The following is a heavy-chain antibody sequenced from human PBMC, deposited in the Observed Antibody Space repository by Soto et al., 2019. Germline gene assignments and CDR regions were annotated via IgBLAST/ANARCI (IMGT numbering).Heavy chain of an antibody. J-gene: IGHJ4*02. CDR2: ISGSGGST. D-gene: IGHD1-26*01. V-gene: IGHV3-23*01. CDR1: GFTFSSYA. CDR3: AKFNGSGEWELLHFDY. Sequence: PGGSLRLSCAASGFTFSSYAMSWVRQAPGKGLEWVSAISGSGGSTYYADSVKGRFTISRDNSKNTLYLQMNSLRAEDTAVYYCAKFNGSGEWELLHFDYWGQGTLVTVSS.